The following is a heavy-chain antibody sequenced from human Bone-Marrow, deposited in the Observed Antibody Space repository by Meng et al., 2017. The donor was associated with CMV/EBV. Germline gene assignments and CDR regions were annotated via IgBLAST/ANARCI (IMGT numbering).Heavy chain of an antibody. V-gene: IGHV3-23*01. Sequence: GESLRLTCSASGFIFSSYAMSWVRQAPGKGVVWVSAISIGGGGTYYADSVKGRFTISRYNSKNTLYLQMNSSRAEDTAVYYCARGRLYGARRGYSGWYFDLWSRGTLVTVSS. CDR2: ISIGGGGT. J-gene: IGHJ2*01. CDR3: ARGRLYGARRGYSGWYFDL. D-gene: IGHD5-12*01. CDR1: GFIFSSYA.